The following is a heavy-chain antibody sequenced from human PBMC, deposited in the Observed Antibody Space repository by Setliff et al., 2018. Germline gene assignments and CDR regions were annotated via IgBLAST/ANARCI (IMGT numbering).Heavy chain of an antibody. J-gene: IGHJ3*02. D-gene: IGHD6-19*01. V-gene: IGHV4-34*01. CDR2: INHSGST. Sequence: SETLSLTCAVYGRSFSGYYWSWLRQPPGKGLGWIGEINHSGSTNYNPSLKSQVTISVDTSKNQFSLKLSSVTAADTDVYYCARGWGSGWSKEGSFDIWGQGTRGTVSS. CDR1: GRSFSGYY. CDR3: ARGWGSGWSKEGSFDI.